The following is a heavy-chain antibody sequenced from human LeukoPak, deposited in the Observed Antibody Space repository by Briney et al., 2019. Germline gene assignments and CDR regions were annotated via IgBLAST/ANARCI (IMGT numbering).Heavy chain of an antibody. CDR2: IYYSGST. CDR1: GGSISSSSYY. V-gene: IGHV4-39*01. CDR3: ARQLRNCSGGSCYLVDY. D-gene: IGHD2-15*01. J-gene: IGHJ4*02. Sequence: PSETLSLTCTVSGGSISSSSYYWGWIRQPPGKGLEWIGSIYYSGSTYYNPSPKSRVTISVDTSKNQFSLKLSSVTAADTAVYYCARQLRNCSGGSCYLVDYWGQGTLVTVSS.